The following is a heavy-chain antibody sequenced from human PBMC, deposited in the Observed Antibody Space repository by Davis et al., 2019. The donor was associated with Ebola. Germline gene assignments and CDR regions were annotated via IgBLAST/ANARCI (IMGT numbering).Heavy chain of an antibody. D-gene: IGHD2-15*01. CDR1: GGSISSSSYY. V-gene: IGHV4-39*07. CDR2: INHSGST. J-gene: IGHJ6*02. CDR3: ARAGSCSGGSCYRGYYYYGMDV. Sequence: PSETLSLTCTVSGGSISSSSYYWSWIRQPPGKGLEWIGEINHSGSTNYNPSLKSRVTISVDTSKNQFSLKLSSVTAADTAVYYCARAGSCSGGSCYRGYYYYGMDVWGQGTTVTVSS.